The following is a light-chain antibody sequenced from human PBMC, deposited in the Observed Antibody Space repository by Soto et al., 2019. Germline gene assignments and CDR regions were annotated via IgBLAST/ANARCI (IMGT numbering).Light chain of an antibody. CDR3: QQYNNWPRT. J-gene: IGKJ1*01. CDR1: QSVRSN. Sequence: ETAMAQSPATLSLSPGERATLSCRASQSVRSNLACYQQKPGQAPRLLIYGASTRATGIAARFSGSGSGTEFTLTISSLQSEDFAIYYCQQYNNWPRTFGQGTKVEIK. V-gene: IGKV3-15*01. CDR2: GAS.